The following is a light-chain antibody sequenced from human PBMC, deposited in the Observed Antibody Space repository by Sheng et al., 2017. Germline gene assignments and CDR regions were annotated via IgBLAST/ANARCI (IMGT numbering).Light chain of an antibody. CDR1: NIGSKS. Sequence: SYVLTQPPSVSVAPGKTARITCGGSNIGSKSVHWYQQRPGQAPVLVVYDDSDRPSGTPERFSGSNSGNTATLTISRVEAGDEADYYCQVWDSSSDHWVFGGGTKLTVL. CDR2: DDS. CDR3: QVWDSSSDHWV. J-gene: IGLJ3*02. V-gene: IGLV3-21*03.